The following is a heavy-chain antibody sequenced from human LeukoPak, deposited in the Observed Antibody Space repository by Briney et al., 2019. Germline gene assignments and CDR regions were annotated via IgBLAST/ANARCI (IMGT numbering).Heavy chain of an antibody. D-gene: IGHD1-26*01. CDR3: ARAGRLKSGSNIY. CDR1: GYNFTNYG. Sequence: ASVKVSCRTSGYNFTNYGISWVRQAPGQRLEWMGWISVYKGNTEYAQKFQARVTMTTDTSTTTGYLELRSLTSDDTAVYYCARAGRLKSGSNIYWGQGTLVTVSS. J-gene: IGHJ4*02. V-gene: IGHV1-18*01. CDR2: ISVYKGNT.